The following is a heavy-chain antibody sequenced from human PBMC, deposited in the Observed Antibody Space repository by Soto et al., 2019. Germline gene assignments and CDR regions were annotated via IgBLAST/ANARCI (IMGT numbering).Heavy chain of an antibody. CDR3: ARDGGTGYDFWSGYYSSFYFDY. CDR1: GYTFTSYG. Sequence: QVQLVQSGAEVKKPGASVKVSCKASGYTFTSYGISWVRQAPGQGLEWMGWISAYNGNTNYAQKLQGRVTMTTDTSTSTGYMELRSLRSDDTAVYYCARDGGTGYDFWSGYYSSFYFDYWGQGTLVTVSS. CDR2: ISAYNGNT. D-gene: IGHD3-3*01. J-gene: IGHJ4*02. V-gene: IGHV1-18*01.